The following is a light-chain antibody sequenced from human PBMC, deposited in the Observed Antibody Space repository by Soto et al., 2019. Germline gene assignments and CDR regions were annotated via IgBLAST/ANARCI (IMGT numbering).Light chain of an antibody. CDR2: DTS. V-gene: IGKV3-20*01. CDR3: QQYGSSQFT. Sequence: EIVLMQSPGTLSLSPGEVATLSCRASQSVNSNYLAWYQQKPGQAPTVLIFDTSRRATGVPDRFSGSGSGTDVTLTISRLEPDDFAVYYCQQYGSSQFTFGPGTKVNIK. CDR1: QSVNSNY. J-gene: IGKJ3*01.